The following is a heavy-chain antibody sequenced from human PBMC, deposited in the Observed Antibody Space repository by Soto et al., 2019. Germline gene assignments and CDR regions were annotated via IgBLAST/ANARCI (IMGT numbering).Heavy chain of an antibody. V-gene: IGHV3-23*01. CDR1: GFTFSSSA. Sequence: GGSLRLSCAASGFTFSSSAMSWVRQAPGRGLEWFSTISGSGGTPYYADSVKGRFTISRDNSKNTLYLVLNSLRAEDTAVYYCAMGLAAAGPLDYWGQGTLVTVSS. D-gene: IGHD6-13*01. CDR2: ISGSGGTP. CDR3: AMGLAAAGPLDY. J-gene: IGHJ4*02.